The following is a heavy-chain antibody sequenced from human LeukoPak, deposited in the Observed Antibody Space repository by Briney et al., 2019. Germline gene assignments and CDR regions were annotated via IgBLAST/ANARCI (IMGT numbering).Heavy chain of an antibody. CDR1: GFTFSSYT. CDR3: AKDNTFDWLLSLNPTYYMDV. V-gene: IGHV3-21*04. D-gene: IGHD3-9*01. Sequence: GGSLRLSCAASGFTFSSYTMNWVRQAPGKGLEWVSFISSNHNYIYYADSVKGRFTISRDNAKNSLFLQMNSLRAEDTAVYYCAKDNTFDWLLSLNPTYYMDVWGKGTTVTVSS. J-gene: IGHJ6*03. CDR2: ISSNHNYI.